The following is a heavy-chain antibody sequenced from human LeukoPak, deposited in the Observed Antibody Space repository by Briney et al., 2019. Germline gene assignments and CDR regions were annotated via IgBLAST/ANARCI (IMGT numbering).Heavy chain of an antibody. CDR1: GHTFTNYA. Sequence: ASVKVSCKASGHTFTNYAIHWVRQAPGQRLEWMGWINTGNDNTRYSQIFQGRVTITRDTSASTAYMELSGLISEDTAVYYCARDWEDYGGNPKDYWGQGTLVTVSS. D-gene: IGHD4-23*01. V-gene: IGHV1-3*04. J-gene: IGHJ4*02. CDR3: ARDWEDYGGNPKDY. CDR2: INTGNDNT.